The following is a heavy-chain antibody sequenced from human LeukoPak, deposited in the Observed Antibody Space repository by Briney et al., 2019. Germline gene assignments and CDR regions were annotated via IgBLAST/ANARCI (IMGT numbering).Heavy chain of an antibody. V-gene: IGHV1-2*02. CDR3: RVVPGPIDY. J-gene: IGHJ4*02. Sequence: ASVKVSCKASGYTFTGYYMHWVRRAPGQGLEWMGWINPNSGGTNYAQKFQGRVTMTRDTSIGTAYMELTRLTSDDTAVYYCRVVPGPIDYWGQGTLVTVSS. CDR1: GYTFTGYY. CDR2: INPNSGGT. D-gene: IGHD3-10*01.